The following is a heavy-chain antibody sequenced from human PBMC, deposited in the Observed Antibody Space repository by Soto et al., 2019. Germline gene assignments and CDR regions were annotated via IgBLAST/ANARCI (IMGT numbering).Heavy chain of an antibody. CDR1: GFTFSGSA. J-gene: IGHJ4*02. CDR3: TRPPYGSSSVGDDFAY. Sequence: EVQLVESGGGLVQPGGSLKLSCAASGFTFSGSAMHWVRQASGKGLEWVGRIRSKANSYATAYAASVKGRFTISRDDSKNAAYLQMNSLKTEDTAVYYCTRPPYGSSSVGDDFAYWGQGTLVTVSS. D-gene: IGHD6-6*01. CDR2: IRSKANSYAT. V-gene: IGHV3-73*01.